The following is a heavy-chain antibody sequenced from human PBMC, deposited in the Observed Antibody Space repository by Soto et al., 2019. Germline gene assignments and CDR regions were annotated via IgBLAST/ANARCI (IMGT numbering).Heavy chain of an antibody. CDR1: GGSFSGYY. Sequence: QVQLQQWGAGLLKPSETLSLTCAVYGGSFSGYYWSWIRQPPGKGLEWIGEINHSGSTNYNPSLTSRVTISVDTSKNQFSLKLSSVTAADTAVYYCARGVPYYYGSGSSGWFDPWGQGTLVTVSS. CDR3: ARGVPYYYGSGSSGWFDP. J-gene: IGHJ5*02. D-gene: IGHD3-10*01. V-gene: IGHV4-34*01. CDR2: INHSGST.